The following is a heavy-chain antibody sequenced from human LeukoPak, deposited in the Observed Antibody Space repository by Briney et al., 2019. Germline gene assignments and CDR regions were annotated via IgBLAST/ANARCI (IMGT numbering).Heavy chain of an antibody. D-gene: IGHD2-2*01. CDR1: GFTFSSYE. V-gene: IGHV3-48*03. J-gene: IGHJ4*02. Sequence: GGSLRLSCAASGFTFSSYEMNWVRQAPGKGLEWVSYISSSGSTIYYADSVKGRFTISRDNAKNSLYLQMNSLRAEDTAVYYCAKDIIAVVVPAAMPLPFDYWGQGTLVTVSS. CDR2: ISSSGSTI. CDR3: AKDIIAVVVPAAMPLPFDY.